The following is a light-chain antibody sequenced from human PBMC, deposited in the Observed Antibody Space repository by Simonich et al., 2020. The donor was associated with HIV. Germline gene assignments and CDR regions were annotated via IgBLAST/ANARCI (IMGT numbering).Light chain of an antibody. J-gene: IGLJ3*02. CDR1: SSNIGAGYD. CDR2: GNN. V-gene: IGLV1-40*01. CDR3: QSYDSSLSGSV. Sequence: QSVLTQPPSVSGAPGQRVTISCTGSSSNIGAGYDVHWYQQLPGTAPKLLCYGNNNRPSGVPDRFAGSKSGTSASLAITGLQTEDEADYYCQSYDSSLSGSVFGGGTKLTVL.